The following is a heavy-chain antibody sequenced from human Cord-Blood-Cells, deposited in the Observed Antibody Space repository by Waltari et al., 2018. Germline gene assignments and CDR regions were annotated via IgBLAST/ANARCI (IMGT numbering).Heavy chain of an antibody. CDR2: IYTSGST. Sequence: QVQLQESGPGLVKPSETLSLTCTVSGGSISSYYWSWIRQPAGKGLGWIGRIYTSGSTNYNPSLKSRVTMSVDTSKNQFSLKLSSVTAADTAVYYCARANRIVGATTGGNYFDYWGQGTLVTVSS. CDR1: GGSISSYY. V-gene: IGHV4-4*07. J-gene: IGHJ4*02. D-gene: IGHD1-26*01. CDR3: ARANRIVGATTGGNYFDY.